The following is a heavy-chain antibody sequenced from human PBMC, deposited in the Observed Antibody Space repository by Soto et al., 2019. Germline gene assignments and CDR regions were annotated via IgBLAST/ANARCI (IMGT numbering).Heavy chain of an antibody. CDR1: GGSISSYY. V-gene: IGHV4-59*12. CDR2: VYFSGST. D-gene: IGHD3-3*01. Sequence: SETLSLTCTISGGSISSYYWSWIRQTPGKGLEWIGYVYFSGSTNYNPSLKSRVLISIDTSRNQFSLKLSSVTAADTAVYYCAREGIWSWSGYYYGMDVWGQGTTVTVSS. J-gene: IGHJ6*02. CDR3: AREGIWSWSGYYYGMDV.